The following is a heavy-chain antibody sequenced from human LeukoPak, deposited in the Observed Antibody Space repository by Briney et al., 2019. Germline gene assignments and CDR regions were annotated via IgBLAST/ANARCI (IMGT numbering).Heavy chain of an antibody. CDR1: GGSISSYY. Sequence: SETLSLTCTVSGGSISSYYWSWIRQPPGKGLEWIGEINHSGSTNYNPSLKSRVTISVDTSKNQFSLKLSSVTAADTAVYYCASNYYGSGERFNYWGQGTLVTVST. V-gene: IGHV4-34*01. CDR3: ASNYYGSGERFNY. D-gene: IGHD3-10*01. CDR2: INHSGST. J-gene: IGHJ4*02.